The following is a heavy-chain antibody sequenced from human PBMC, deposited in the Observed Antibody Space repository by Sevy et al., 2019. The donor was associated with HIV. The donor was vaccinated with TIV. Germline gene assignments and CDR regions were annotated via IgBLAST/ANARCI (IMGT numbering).Heavy chain of an antibody. D-gene: IGHD6-6*01. V-gene: IGHV3-21*01. CDR1: GFTFSSYS. CDR3: ARDPSYTAARPGDAFDI. J-gene: IGHJ3*02. CDR2: ISSSSSYI. Sequence: GGSLRLSCAASGFTFSSYSMNWVRQAPGKGLEWVSSISSSSSYIYYADSVKGRFTISRDNAKNSLYLQMNGLRAEDTAMYYCARDPSYTAARPGDAFDIWGQGTMVTVSS.